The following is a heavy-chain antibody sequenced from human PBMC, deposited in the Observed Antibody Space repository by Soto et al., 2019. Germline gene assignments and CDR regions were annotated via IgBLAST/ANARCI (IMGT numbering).Heavy chain of an antibody. CDR2: IKQDGSEK. J-gene: IGHJ5*02. CDR3: ATSPYCSGGGCHVVDWFDX. CDR1: GFTFSSFW. D-gene: IGHD2-15*01. Sequence: GGSLRLSCAASGFTFSSFWMNWVRQAPGKGLEWVSNIKQDGSEKNYVDSVKGRFTISRDNAKNSVYLQMNSLRAEDTAVYYCATSPYCSGGGCHVVDWFDXWGQGTLVTVSX. V-gene: IGHV3-7*01.